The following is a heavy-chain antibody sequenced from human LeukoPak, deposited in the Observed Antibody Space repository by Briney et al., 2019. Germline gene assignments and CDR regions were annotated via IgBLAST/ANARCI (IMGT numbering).Heavy chain of an antibody. CDR1: GFTVSSNY. J-gene: IGHJ4*02. Sequence: GGSLRLSCAASGFTVSSNYMSWVRQAPGKGLEWVSVIYSGGSTYYADSVKGRFTISRDNSKNTLYLQMNSLRAEDTAVYYCARERRDGYNSGYFDYWGQGTLVTASS. CDR2: IYSGGST. V-gene: IGHV3-53*01. CDR3: ARERRDGYNSGYFDY. D-gene: IGHD5-24*01.